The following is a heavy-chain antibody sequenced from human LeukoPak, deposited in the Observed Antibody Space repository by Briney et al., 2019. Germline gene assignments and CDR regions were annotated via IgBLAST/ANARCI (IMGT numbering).Heavy chain of an antibody. J-gene: IGHJ6*03. CDR2: ISSSGFTL. CDR3: ARGVPKTSYYYYMDV. CDR1: GFTCSDYS. Sequence: GGSLRLSCAASGFTCSDYSMNWVRQAPGKGLEWVSYISSSGFTLNYADFVKGRFTISRDNAKNSLYLQMNSLRAEDTAVYYCARGVPKTSYYYYMDVWGKGTTVTVSS. V-gene: IGHV3-48*01. D-gene: IGHD4-11*01.